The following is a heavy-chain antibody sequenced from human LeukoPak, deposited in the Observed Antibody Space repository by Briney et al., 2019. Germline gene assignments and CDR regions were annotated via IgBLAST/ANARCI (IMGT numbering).Heavy chain of an antibody. Sequence: ASVKVSCKASGGTFSSYAISWVRQAPGQGLEWMGGIIPIFGTANYAQKFQGRVTITADKYTSTAYMELSSLRSEDTAVYYCARSPLYCSSTSCYESPLYYFDYWGQGTLVTVSS. V-gene: IGHV1-69*06. J-gene: IGHJ4*02. CDR1: GGTFSSYA. CDR3: ARSPLYCSSTSCYESPLYYFDY. D-gene: IGHD2-2*01. CDR2: IIPIFGTA.